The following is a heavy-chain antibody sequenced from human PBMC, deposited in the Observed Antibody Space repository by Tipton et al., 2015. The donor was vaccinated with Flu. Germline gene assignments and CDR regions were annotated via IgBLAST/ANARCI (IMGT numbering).Heavy chain of an antibody. D-gene: IGHD2-2*01. CDR1: GGSIRNGGYY. CDR3: ARVLPAAILES. V-gene: IGHV4-31*03. Sequence: LSLTCTISGGSIRNGGYYWSWIRQHPGKGLEWIGYIYYSGTTYYNPSLKSRVTISIDASENQFSLDLISVTAADTAVYFCARVLPAAILESWGQGTLAIVSS. CDR2: IYYSGTT. J-gene: IGHJ4*02.